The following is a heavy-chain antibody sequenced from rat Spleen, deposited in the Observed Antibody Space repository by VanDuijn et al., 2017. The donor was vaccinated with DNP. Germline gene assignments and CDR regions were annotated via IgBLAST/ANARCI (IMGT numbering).Heavy chain of an antibody. CDR1: GFTFSNYY. J-gene: IGHJ2*01. CDR3: TTGGYSGYYFDY. CDR2: ISADGGST. Sequence: EVQLVESGGGLVQPGRSLKLSCAASGFTFSNYYMAWVRQAPTKGLEWVAYISADGGSTYYRDSVKGRFTISRDNKSTLYLQMDSLRSEDTATYYCTTGGYSGYYFDYWGQGVMVTVSS. V-gene: IGHV5-27*01. D-gene: IGHD4-3*01.